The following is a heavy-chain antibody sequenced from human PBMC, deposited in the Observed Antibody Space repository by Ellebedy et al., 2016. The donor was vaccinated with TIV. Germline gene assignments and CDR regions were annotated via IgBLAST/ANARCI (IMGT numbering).Heavy chain of an antibody. CDR3: ARQISSFDY. V-gene: IGHV4-61*08. Sequence: MPSETLSLTCTVSGDSVSSGAFYWNWIRLLPGKGLEWIGFIYYGGSTNYNPSLKSRVTISVDTSKNQFSLKLSSVTAADTAVYYCARQISSFDYWGQGTLVTVSS. J-gene: IGHJ4*02. CDR1: GDSVSSGAFY. CDR2: IYYGGST.